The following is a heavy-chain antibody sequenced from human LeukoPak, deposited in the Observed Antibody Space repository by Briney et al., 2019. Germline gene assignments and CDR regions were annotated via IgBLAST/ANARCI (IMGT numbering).Heavy chain of an antibody. Sequence: ASVKVSCKASGYTFTSYGISWVRQAPGQGLEWLGWITAHNGNTKYVQHLQDRLIMTTDTSTNTAYMELSSLRSDDTAVYYCARRGSMIRGDFYYMDVWGKGTTVTVSS. CDR2: ITAHNGNT. CDR1: GYTFTSYG. V-gene: IGHV1-18*04. D-gene: IGHD3-10*01. CDR3: ARRGSMIRGDFYYMDV. J-gene: IGHJ6*03.